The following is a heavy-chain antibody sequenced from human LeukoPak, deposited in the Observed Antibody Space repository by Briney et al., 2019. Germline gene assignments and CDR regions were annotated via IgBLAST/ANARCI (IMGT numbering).Heavy chain of an antibody. J-gene: IGHJ4*02. CDR3: ASLDYFDSSDYGDY. Sequence: GGSLRLSCAASGSTFNNYAMSWVSQAPGKGLEWVSAISGSGGSTYYVDSVKGRFTISRDNSKNTLYLQMNSLRAEDTALYYCASLDYFDSSDYGDYWGQGTLVTVSS. CDR1: GSTFNNYA. D-gene: IGHD3-22*01. V-gene: IGHV3-23*01. CDR2: ISGSGGST.